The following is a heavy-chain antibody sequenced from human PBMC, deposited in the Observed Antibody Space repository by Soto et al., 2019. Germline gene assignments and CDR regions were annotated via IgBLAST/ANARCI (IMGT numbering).Heavy chain of an antibody. Sequence: QVRLVQSGAEVKKPGASVTVSCRASGDSFTGYYMHWVRQAPGQGLEWMGWINPNSGVTKYAQKFQGWVTMTRDTSMRTVYMELSRLRSADTAVYYCARESGGATATLDYYYFYMDVWGTGTTVTVSS. CDR2: INPNSGVT. J-gene: IGHJ6*03. CDR1: GDSFTGYY. D-gene: IGHD1-26*01. V-gene: IGHV1-2*04. CDR3: ARESGGATATLDYYYFYMDV.